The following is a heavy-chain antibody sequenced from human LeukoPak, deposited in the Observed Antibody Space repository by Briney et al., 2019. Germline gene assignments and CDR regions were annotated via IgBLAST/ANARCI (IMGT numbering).Heavy chain of an antibody. V-gene: IGHV4-38-2*02. CDR3: ARDMNPTHYFDY. J-gene: IGHJ4*02. CDR1: GYSISSGYY. D-gene: IGHD3-16*01. Sequence: KPSETLSLTCNVSGYSISSGYYWAWIRQAPGKGLEWIGSIYHSGYTHYNPSLKGRVTIPVDTSKNDFSLKLSSVAAADTAIYYCARDMNPTHYFDYWGQGTLVTVSS. CDR2: IYHSGYT.